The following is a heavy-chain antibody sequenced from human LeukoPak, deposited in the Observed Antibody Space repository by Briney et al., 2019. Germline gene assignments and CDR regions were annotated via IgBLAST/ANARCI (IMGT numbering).Heavy chain of an antibody. CDR1: GYTFTSYY. CDR3: ATHDYGDYVGDWYFDL. J-gene: IGHJ2*01. D-gene: IGHD4-17*01. Sequence: ASVKVSCKASGYTFTSYYMHWVRQAPGQGLEWMGIINPGGGSTSYAQKFQGRVTMTRDTSTSTVYMELSSLRSEDTAVYYCATHDYGDYVGDWYFDLWGRGTLVTVSS. V-gene: IGHV1-46*01. CDR2: INPGGGST.